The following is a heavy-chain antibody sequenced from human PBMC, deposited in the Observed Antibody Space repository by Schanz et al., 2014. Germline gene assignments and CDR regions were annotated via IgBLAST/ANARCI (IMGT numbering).Heavy chain of an antibody. J-gene: IGHJ6*02. CDR1: GFTFSSYG. Sequence: EVQLVESGGGVVQFGRSLRLSCVASGFTFSSYGMHWVRQAPGKGLEWVSTISASGGSTYYADSVKGRFTISRDNSKNILYLQMNSLRAEDTAVYYCAKARRKSNCSGGRCFHYSYYGMDVWGQGTTVTVSS. V-gene: IGHV3-23*04. D-gene: IGHD2-15*01. CDR2: ISASGGST. CDR3: AKARRKSNCSGGRCFHYSYYGMDV.